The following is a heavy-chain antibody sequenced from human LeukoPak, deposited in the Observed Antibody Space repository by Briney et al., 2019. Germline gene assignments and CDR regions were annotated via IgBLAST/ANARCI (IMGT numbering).Heavy chain of an antibody. V-gene: IGHV4-59*01. Sequence: SETLSLTCTVSGGSISNYYWSWIRQPPGKGLEWIGEIYHSGSTNYNPSLKSRVTISVDKSKNQFSLKLSSVTAADTAVYYCARDRTYYDILTGNPNYWYFDLWGRGTLVTVSS. CDR2: IYHSGST. J-gene: IGHJ2*01. CDR1: GGSISNYY. CDR3: ARDRTYYDILTGNPNYWYFDL. D-gene: IGHD3-9*01.